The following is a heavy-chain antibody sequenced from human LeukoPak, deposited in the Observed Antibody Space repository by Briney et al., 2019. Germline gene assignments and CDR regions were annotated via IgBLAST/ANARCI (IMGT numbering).Heavy chain of an antibody. D-gene: IGHD5-18*01. CDR2: IYYSGST. V-gene: IGHV4-59*08. Sequence: SETLSLTCAVYCGSLSGYFWSWIPPPPGKGLEWIGYIYYSGSTNYNPSLKSRVTISVDTSKNQFSLKLSPVTAADTAVYYCARLHDGYRYGADYWGQGTLVTAS. CDR3: ARLHDGYRYGADY. J-gene: IGHJ4*02. CDR1: CGSLSGYF.